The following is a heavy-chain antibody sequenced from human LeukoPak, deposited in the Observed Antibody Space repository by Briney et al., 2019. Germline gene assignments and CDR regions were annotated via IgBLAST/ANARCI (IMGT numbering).Heavy chain of an antibody. V-gene: IGHV4-30-2*01. CDR3: ARVEFSGSYYGLAFDY. Sequence: NPSETLSLTCAVSGGSISSGGYSWRWIRQPPGKGLEWIGYIYHSGSTYYNPSLKSRVTISVDRSKNQFSLKLSSVTAADTAVYYCARVEFSGSYYGLAFDYWGQGTLVTVSS. CDR2: IYHSGST. D-gene: IGHD1-26*01. J-gene: IGHJ4*02. CDR1: GGSISSGGYS.